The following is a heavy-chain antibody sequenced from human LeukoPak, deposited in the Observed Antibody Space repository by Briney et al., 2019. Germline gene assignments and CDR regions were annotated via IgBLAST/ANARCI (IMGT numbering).Heavy chain of an antibody. CDR3: AKDDRFGYGSYDY. V-gene: IGHV3-23*01. D-gene: IGHD5-18*01. J-gene: IGHJ4*02. CDR2: ISGSGGGR. CDR1: GFTFSNYA. Sequence: GRSLRLSCAASGFTFSNYAMSWVRQAPGKGVEWGSGISGSGGGRYSAASVKGRSPISRDNSKNTLYLQMNSLRAENTAVYYCAKDDRFGYGSYDYWGQGTLVTVSS.